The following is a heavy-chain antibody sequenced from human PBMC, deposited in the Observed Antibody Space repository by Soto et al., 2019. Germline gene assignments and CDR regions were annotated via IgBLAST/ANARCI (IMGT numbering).Heavy chain of an antibody. D-gene: IGHD6-25*01. V-gene: IGHV4-4*02. CDR2: IFHTGVR. CDR3: ASVFSSGSGWMYYFDF. Sequence: QVQLQESGPGLVKPSETLSLTCTVSSDSIAGENWWSWVRQPPGMGLEWIGEIFHTGVRNYNPSLKSRVTMEVDKYKNEFSLKLISATAAVTAVYYCASVFSSGSGWMYYFDFWGQGTLVAVST. CDR1: SDSIAGENW. J-gene: IGHJ4*02.